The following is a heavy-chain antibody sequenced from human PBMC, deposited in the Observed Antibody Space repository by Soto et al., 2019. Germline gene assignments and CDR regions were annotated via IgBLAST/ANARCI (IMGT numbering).Heavy chain of an antibody. Sequence: SETLSLTCAVYGGSVSSGSYYWSWIRQPPGKGLEWIGEMSHSGGTHFNPSLKSRVTISVDTSKNQFSLKMSFVTAADTALYYCARVEHPFYGAGAAVEHFLYWGHGTLVTVSS. D-gene: IGHD3-10*01. CDR2: MSHSGGT. CDR3: ARVEHPFYGAGAAVEHFLY. V-gene: IGHV4-61*01. J-gene: IGHJ1*01. CDR1: GGSVSSGSYY.